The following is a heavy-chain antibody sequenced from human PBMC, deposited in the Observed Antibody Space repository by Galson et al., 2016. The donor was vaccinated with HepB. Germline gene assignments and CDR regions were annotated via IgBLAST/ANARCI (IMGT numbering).Heavy chain of an antibody. J-gene: IGHJ4*02. CDR2: IWYDGTSK. CDR1: GFTFSNFA. Sequence: SLRLSCAASGFTFSNFAMHWVRQAPGKGLEWVAVIWYDGTSKYYVDSVKGRVTIPRDNYKNTLNLQMNSLRAEDTAVYYCARAPVTSTTCCYYFDYWGQGTLVTVSS. D-gene: IGHD2-2*01. V-gene: IGHV3-33*01. CDR3: ARAPVTSTTCCYYFDY.